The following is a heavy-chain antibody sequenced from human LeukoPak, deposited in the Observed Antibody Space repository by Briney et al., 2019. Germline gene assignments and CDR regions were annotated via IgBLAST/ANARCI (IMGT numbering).Heavy chain of an antibody. J-gene: IGHJ5*01. CDR2: IRYDGSNK. Sequence: GGSLRLSCAASGFTFSSYGMHWVRQAPGKGLEWVAFIRYDGSNKYYADSVKGRFTISRDNSKNTLYLQMNSLRAEDTAVYYCAKDITMIVVAVDSWGQGTLATVSS. CDR1: GFTFSSYG. D-gene: IGHD3-22*01. CDR3: AKDITMIVVAVDS. V-gene: IGHV3-30*02.